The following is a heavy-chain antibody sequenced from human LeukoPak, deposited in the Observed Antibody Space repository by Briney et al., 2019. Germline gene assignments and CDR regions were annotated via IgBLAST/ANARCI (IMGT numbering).Heavy chain of an antibody. CDR3: ARPKYGDAAYFAL. D-gene: IGHD4-17*01. Sequence: SSETLSLTCAVSGYSISSGYYWGWIRPPPGKGLEWIGSIYHSGNTYYDPSLKSRVTISVDTSKNQFFLKVTSVTAADAAVYYCARPKYGDAAYFALWGRGALATVSS. J-gene: IGHJ2*01. V-gene: IGHV4-38-2*01. CDR1: GYSISSGYY. CDR2: IYHSGNT.